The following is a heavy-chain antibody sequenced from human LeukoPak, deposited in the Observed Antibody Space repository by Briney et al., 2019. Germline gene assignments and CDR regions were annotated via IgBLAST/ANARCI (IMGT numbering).Heavy chain of an antibody. V-gene: IGHV3-48*02. CDR1: GFTVSNYG. D-gene: IGHD2-8*02. CDR2: ISSSGTTI. Sequence: GGSLRLSCAASGFTVSNYGMNWVRQAPGEGLEWVSYISSSGTTIYYADSVKGRFTISRDNAKNSLHLQMNSLRDEDTAVYYCARVTGTWWADYWGQGTLVTVAS. CDR3: ARVTGTWWADY. J-gene: IGHJ4*02.